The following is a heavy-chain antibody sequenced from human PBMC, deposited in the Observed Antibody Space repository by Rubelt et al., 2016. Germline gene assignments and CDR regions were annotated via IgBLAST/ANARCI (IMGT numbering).Heavy chain of an antibody. CDR2: INHSGST. V-gene: IGHV4-34*01. D-gene: IGHD2-8*02. J-gene: IGHJ5*02. CDR1: GGPFSGYY. CDR3: ARGVTREGTAFDP. Sequence: QVQLQQWGAGLLKPSETLSLTCAVFGGPFSGYYWSWIRQPPGKGLEWIGEINHSGSTNYNPSLQSRVTISVDTSKNQLSLKVRSVTAAETAVYYCARGVTREGTAFDPWGQGTLVIVSS.